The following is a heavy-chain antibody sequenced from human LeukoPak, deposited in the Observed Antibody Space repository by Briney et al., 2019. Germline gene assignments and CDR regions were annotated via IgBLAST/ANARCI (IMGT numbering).Heavy chain of an antibody. J-gene: IGHJ4*02. CDR3: ARRVPSGFVDS. Sequence: PSETLSLTCAVSGASVSADYWIWIRQPPGKGLEWIGYIYYSGSTNYNPSLKSRVTISVDTSKNQFSLRLSSVTAADTAMYYCARRVPSGFVDSRGQGTLVTVSS. V-gene: IGHV4-59*08. CDR2: IYYSGST. CDR1: GASVSADY. D-gene: IGHD5-12*01.